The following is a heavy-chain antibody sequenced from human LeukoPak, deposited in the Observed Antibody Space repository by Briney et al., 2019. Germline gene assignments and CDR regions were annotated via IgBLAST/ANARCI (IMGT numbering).Heavy chain of an antibody. V-gene: IGHV3-48*03. CDR2: ISSSGSTI. D-gene: IGHD3-9*01. J-gene: IGHJ4*02. Sequence: GGSLRLSCAASGFTFSSYEMNWVRQAPGKGLEWVSYISSSGSTIYYADSVKGRFTISRDNSKNTLYLQMNSLRAEDTAVYYCAKEGVLRYFDWLPYFDYWGQGTLVTVSS. CDR1: GFTFSSYE. CDR3: AKEGVLRYFDWLPYFDY.